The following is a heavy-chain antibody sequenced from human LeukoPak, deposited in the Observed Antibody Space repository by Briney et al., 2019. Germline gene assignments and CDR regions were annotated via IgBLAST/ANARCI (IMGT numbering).Heavy chain of an antibody. CDR1: GFTFRTYS. V-gene: IGHV3-48*01. Sequence: PGGSLRLSCAASGFTFRTYSMNWVRQAPGKGLEWVSCFSISNNIYYADSVKGRFTISRDNAENSLYLQMNGLRAEDTAVYYCAREITVTLDYWGQGILVTVSS. CDR3: AREITVTLDY. D-gene: IGHD4-17*01. J-gene: IGHJ4*02. CDR2: FSISNNI.